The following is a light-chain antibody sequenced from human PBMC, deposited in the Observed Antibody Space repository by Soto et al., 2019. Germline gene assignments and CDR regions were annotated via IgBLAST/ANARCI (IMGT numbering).Light chain of an antibody. J-gene: IGLJ2*01. CDR3: AAWDDSLNVIA. CDR1: RSNIGSNA. V-gene: IGLV1-44*01. Sequence: QSHLTQPPSASGTPGRGVTISCSGSRSNIGSNAVNWYQQVPGTTPKLLIFSNNRRPSGVPDRFSGSKSGTSASLAISGLQSDDEADYYCAAWDDSLNVIAFGGGTKLTVL. CDR2: SNN.